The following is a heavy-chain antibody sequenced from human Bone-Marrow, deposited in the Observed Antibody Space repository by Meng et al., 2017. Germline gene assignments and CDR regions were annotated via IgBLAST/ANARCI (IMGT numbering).Heavy chain of an antibody. CDR1: GYSISSGYY. CDR3: ARDSPYYYDSSGYYYRYYYYGMDV. J-gene: IGHJ6*02. CDR2: IYHSAST. V-gene: IGHV4-38-2*02. Sequence: SETLSLTCTVSGYSISSGYYWGWIRQPPGKGLEWIGSIYHSASTYYNPSLKSRVTISVDTSKNQFSLKLSSVTAADTAVYYCARDSPYYYDSSGYYYRYYYYGMDVWGQGTTVTVSS. D-gene: IGHD3-22*01.